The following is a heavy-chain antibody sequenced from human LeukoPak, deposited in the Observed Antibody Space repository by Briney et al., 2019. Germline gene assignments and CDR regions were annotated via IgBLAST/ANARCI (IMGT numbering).Heavy chain of an antibody. CDR2: VYYSGRT. CDR1: GASVSNYD. D-gene: IGHD3-10*01. Sequence: SENLSLTCTVSGASVSNYDWSWIRQPPGKGLEWIGYVYYSGRTNYNPSLESRVTISVDTSKNQFSLKLSSVTAADTAVYYCARVLVRGVPNWFDPWGQGTLVTVSS. J-gene: IGHJ5*02. V-gene: IGHV4-59*02. CDR3: ARVLVRGVPNWFDP.